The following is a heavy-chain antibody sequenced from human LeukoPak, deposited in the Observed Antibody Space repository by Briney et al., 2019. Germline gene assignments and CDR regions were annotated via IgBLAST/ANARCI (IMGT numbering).Heavy chain of an antibody. V-gene: IGHV3-21*01. CDR2: ISSSSSYI. D-gene: IGHD6-13*01. CDR1: GFTFSSYS. Sequence: GGSLRLSCAASGFTFSSYSMNWVRQAPGKGLEWVSSISSSSSYIYYADSVKGRFTISRDNAKNSLYLQMNSLRAEDTAVYYCARMYSSSWYNAFDIWGPGTMVTVSS. CDR3: ARMYSSSWYNAFDI. J-gene: IGHJ3*02.